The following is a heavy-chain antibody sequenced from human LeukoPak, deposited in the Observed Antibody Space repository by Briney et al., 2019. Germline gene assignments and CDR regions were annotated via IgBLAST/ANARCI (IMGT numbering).Heavy chain of an antibody. D-gene: IGHD2-15*01. CDR2: ISTSGST. CDR3: ARGAALAIDY. Sequence: SETLSLACSVSGGSVTSGSYYWSWVRQPAGKGLEWIGRISTSGSTNYNPSLKSRVTMSLDTSKNQFSLKLNSLTAADTAVYYCARGAALAIDYWGQGALVTVSS. CDR1: GGSVTSGSYY. V-gene: IGHV4-61*02. J-gene: IGHJ4*02.